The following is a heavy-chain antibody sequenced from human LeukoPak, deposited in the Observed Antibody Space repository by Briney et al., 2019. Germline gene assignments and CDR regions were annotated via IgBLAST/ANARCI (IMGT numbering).Heavy chain of an antibody. CDR2: IIPIFGTA. CDR1: GGTFSSYA. CDR3: ARLSTMVRGVYSDY. Sequence: SVKVSCKASGGTFSSYAISWVLQAPGQGLEWMGGIIPIFGTANYAQKFQGRVTITADESTSTAYMELSSLRSEDTAVYYCARLSTMVRGVYSDYWGQGTLVTVSS. D-gene: IGHD3-10*01. J-gene: IGHJ4*02. V-gene: IGHV1-69*13.